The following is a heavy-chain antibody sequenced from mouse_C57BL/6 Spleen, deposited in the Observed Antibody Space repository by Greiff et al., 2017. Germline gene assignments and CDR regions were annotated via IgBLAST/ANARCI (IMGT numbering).Heavy chain of an antibody. D-gene: IGHD1-2*01. CDR2: IDPEDGET. V-gene: IGHV14-2*01. Sequence: EVQLQESGAELVKPGASVKLSCTASGFNITDYYMHWVKQRTEQGLEWIGRIDPEDGETKYAPKFQGKATLTADTSSNTAYLQLSSLTSEDTAVYYWARGRGDGDYWGQGTTLTVSS. CDR3: ARGRGDGDY. CDR1: GFNITDYY. J-gene: IGHJ2*01.